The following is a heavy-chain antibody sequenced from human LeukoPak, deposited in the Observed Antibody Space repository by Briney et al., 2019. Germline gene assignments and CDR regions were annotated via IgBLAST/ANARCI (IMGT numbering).Heavy chain of an antibody. CDR2: ISGSGGST. D-gene: IGHD2-15*01. J-gene: IGHJ3*02. CDR3: AKETVVVVAATPDAFDI. V-gene: IGHV3-23*01. Sequence: PGGSLRLSCAASGFTPSSYAMSWVRQAPGKGLEWVSGISGSGGSTHYADSVKDRFTISRDNSKNTLYLQMNSLRAEDTAVYYCAKETVVVVAATPDAFDIWGQGTMVTVSS. CDR1: GFTPSSYA.